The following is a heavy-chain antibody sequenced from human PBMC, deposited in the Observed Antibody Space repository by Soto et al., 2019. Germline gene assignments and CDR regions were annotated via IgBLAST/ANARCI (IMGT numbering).Heavy chain of an antibody. CDR1: GFTFSSYG. V-gene: IGHV3-30*18. J-gene: IGHJ6*02. D-gene: IGHD3-22*01. CDR3: AKERVVVKNYGMDV. CDR2: ISYDGSNK. Sequence: ALRLSCAASGFTFSSYGMHWVRQAPGKGLEWVAVISYDGSNKYYADSVKGRFTISRDNSKNTLYLQMNSLRAEDTAVYYCAKERVVVKNYGMDVWGQGTTVTVSS.